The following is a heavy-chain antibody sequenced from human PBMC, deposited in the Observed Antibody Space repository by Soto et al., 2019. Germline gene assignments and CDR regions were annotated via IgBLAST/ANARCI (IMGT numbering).Heavy chain of an antibody. V-gene: IGHV4-59*01. CDR2: IFHTGTT. J-gene: IGHJ5*02. Sequence: SWILKRQGKGLEWIGYIFHTGTTNYNPSLRSRVTMSLDTSKNQFSLNLRSVTAADTAVYYFARDLLEHQLLGWFAPLGPGTQV. D-gene: IGHD3-3*01. CDR3: ARDLLEHQLLGWFAP.